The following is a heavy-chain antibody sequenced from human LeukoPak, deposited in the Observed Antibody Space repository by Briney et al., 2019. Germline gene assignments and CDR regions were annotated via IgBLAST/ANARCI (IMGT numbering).Heavy chain of an antibody. CDR1: GGSISSYY. V-gene: IGHV4-4*07. Sequence: ASETLSLTCTVSGGSISSYYWNWIRQPAGKGLEWIGRIYDSGSTNYNPSLKSRVTISVDKSKNQFSLKLTSVTAADTAVYYCARGEGSGWDYFDSWGQGTLVTVSS. J-gene: IGHJ4*02. CDR2: IYDSGST. D-gene: IGHD6-19*01. CDR3: ARGEGSGWDYFDS.